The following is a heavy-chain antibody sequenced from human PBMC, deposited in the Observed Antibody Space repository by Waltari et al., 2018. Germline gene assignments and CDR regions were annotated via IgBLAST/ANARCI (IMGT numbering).Heavy chain of an antibody. CDR1: GFTFRNFG. Sequence: QVQLVESGGGVAQPGGSLRLSCVASGFTFRNFGIHWVRQGPGKGLEWVAFIRFYGSYEIYADFVKGRFTISRDNSKNTVHLQMNSLRGEDTAVYYCAKDQGLLLNGVFDYWGRGTLVTVSS. CDR2: IRFYGSYE. D-gene: IGHD2-8*01. CDR3: AKDQGLLLNGVFDY. J-gene: IGHJ4*02. V-gene: IGHV3-30*02.